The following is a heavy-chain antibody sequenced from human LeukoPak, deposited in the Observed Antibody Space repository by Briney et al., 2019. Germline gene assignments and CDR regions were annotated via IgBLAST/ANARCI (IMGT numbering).Heavy chain of an antibody. D-gene: IGHD3-10*01. Sequence: SETLSLTCAVYGGSFSGYYWSWIRQPPGKGLEWIGEINHSGSTNYNPSLKSRVTISVDTSKNQFSLKLSSVTAADTAVYYCARHRVRGVIIWWFDPWGQGTLVTVSS. CDR2: INHSGST. CDR3: ARHRVRGVIIWWFDP. CDR1: GGSFSGYY. V-gene: IGHV4-34*01. J-gene: IGHJ5*02.